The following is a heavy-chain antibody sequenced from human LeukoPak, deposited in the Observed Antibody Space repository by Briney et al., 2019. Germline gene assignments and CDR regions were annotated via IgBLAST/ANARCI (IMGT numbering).Heavy chain of an antibody. V-gene: IGHV3-9*01. J-gene: IGHJ1*01. CDR1: GFTFDDYA. CDR2: ISWNSGSI. CDR3: AKGLHYYDSSGYYYSEYFQH. D-gene: IGHD3-22*01. Sequence: GGSLRLSCAASGFTFDDYAMHWVRQAPGKGLEWGSGISWNSGSIGYADSVKGRFTISRDNAKNSLYLQMNSLRAEDTALYYCAKGLHYYDSSGYYYSEYFQHWGQGTLVTVSS.